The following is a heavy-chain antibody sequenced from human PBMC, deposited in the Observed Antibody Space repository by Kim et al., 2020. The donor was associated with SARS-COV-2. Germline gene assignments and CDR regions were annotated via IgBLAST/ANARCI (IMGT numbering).Heavy chain of an antibody. CDR2: ISFSSTYI. Sequence: GGSLRLSCTASGFSFSSHAMDWVRQAPWKGLEWVSSISFSSTYIYYADSVKGRFTISRDNAKNSLYLQMNSLRADDTAIYYCTRGLNSGSNYWGQGTLVT. V-gene: IGHV3-21*01. CDR1: GFSFSSHA. D-gene: IGHD2-21*01. CDR3: TRGLNSGSNY. J-gene: IGHJ4*02.